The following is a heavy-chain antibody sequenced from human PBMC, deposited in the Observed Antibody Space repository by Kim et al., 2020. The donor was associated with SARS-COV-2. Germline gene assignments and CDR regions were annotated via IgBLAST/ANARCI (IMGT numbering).Heavy chain of an antibody. CDR3: ASAAMVRGVTWVNDYYYYYGMDV. J-gene: IGHJ6*02. CDR1: GYTFTSYY. CDR2: INPSGGST. V-gene: IGHV1-46*01. D-gene: IGHD3-10*01. Sequence: ASVKVSCKASGYTFTSYYMHWVRQAPGQGLEWMGIINPSGGSTSYAQKFQGRVTMTRDTSTSSVYMELSSLRSEDTAVYYCASAAMVRGVTWVNDYYYYYGMDVWGQGTTVTVSS.